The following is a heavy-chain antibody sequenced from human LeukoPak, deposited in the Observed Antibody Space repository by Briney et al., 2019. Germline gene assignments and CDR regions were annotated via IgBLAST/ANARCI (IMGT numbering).Heavy chain of an antibody. CDR3: ARERIEAAGTQLFDASDI. Sequence: PGGSLRLSCAASGFTFHTYSMNWVRQAPGKGLEWASYISTSSSTIYYADSVKGRFTISRDNAKNSLYLQMNSLRAEDTALYYCARERIEAAGTQLFDASDIWGQGTMVTVSS. V-gene: IGHV3-48*04. CDR2: ISTSSSTI. J-gene: IGHJ3*02. CDR1: GFTFHTYS. D-gene: IGHD6-13*01.